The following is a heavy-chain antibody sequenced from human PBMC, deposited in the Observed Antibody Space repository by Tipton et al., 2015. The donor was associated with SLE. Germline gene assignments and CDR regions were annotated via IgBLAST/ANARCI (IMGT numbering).Heavy chain of an antibody. D-gene: IGHD5-12*01. CDR2: IDTSGFT. J-gene: IGHJ4*02. Sequence: TLSLTCSVSEYSIHNGNYYWTWIRQPAGKGLEWIGHIDTSGFTHDNPSLKSRVTISLDTSKKQFSLKLSSVTAADTAVYYCAVKSGYDYYWGQGTLVTVSS. V-gene: IGHV4-61*09. CDR1: EYSIHNGNYY. CDR3: AVKSGYDYY.